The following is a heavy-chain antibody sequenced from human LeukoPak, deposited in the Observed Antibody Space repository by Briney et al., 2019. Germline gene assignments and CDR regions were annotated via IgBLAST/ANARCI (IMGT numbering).Heavy chain of an antibody. J-gene: IGHJ3*02. CDR1: GFTFSSYG. V-gene: IGHV3-30*02. CDR2: IQYDGSDK. Sequence: PGGSLRLSCAASGFTFSSYGMHWVRQAPGKGLEWVTFIQYDGSDKFYADSVKGRFTISRDDSKSTLFLQMNSLRTEDTAVYFCAREGALDAFDIWGQGTMVTVSS. CDR3: AREGALDAFDI.